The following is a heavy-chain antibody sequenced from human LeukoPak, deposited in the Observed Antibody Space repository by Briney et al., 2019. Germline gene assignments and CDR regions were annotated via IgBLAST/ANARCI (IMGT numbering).Heavy chain of an antibody. D-gene: IGHD1-26*01. CDR1: GFTFSSYW. CDR2: INWNGGST. CDR3: ARDRGIVGATSFDY. V-gene: IGHV3-20*04. J-gene: IGHJ4*02. Sequence: PGGSLRLSCAASGFTFSSYWMHWVRQAPGKGLEWVSGINWNGGSTGYADSVKGRFTISRDNAKNSLYLQMNSLRAEDTALYYCARDRGIVGATSFDYWGQGTLVTVSS.